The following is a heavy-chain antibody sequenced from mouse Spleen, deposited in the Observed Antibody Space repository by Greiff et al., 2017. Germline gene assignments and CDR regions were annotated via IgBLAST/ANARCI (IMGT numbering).Heavy chain of an antibody. V-gene: IGHV1-69*01. CDR2: IDPSDSYT. J-gene: IGHJ4*01. D-gene: IGHD2-10*02. Sequence: VQLQQPGAELVMPGASVKLSCKASGYTFTSYWMHWVKQRPGQGLEWIGEIDPSDSYTNYNQKFKGKATLTVDKSSSTAYMQLSSLTSEDSAVYYGAREYGNDAMDYWGQGTSVTVSS. CDR1: GYTFTSYW. CDR3: AREYGNDAMDY.